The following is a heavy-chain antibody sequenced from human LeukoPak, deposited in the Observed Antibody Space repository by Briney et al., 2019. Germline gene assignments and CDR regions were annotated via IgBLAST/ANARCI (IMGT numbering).Heavy chain of an antibody. J-gene: IGHJ4*02. CDR3: AKKRYSSGWTTPPFFDY. CDR2: ISGSGGST. Sequence: PGGSLRLSCAASGFTLSSYAMSWVRQAPGKGLEWVSAISGSGGSTYYADSVKGRFTISRDNSKNTLYLQMNSLRAEDTAVYYCAKKRYSSGWTTPPFFDYWGQGTLVTVSS. V-gene: IGHV3-23*01. D-gene: IGHD6-19*01. CDR1: GFTLSSYA.